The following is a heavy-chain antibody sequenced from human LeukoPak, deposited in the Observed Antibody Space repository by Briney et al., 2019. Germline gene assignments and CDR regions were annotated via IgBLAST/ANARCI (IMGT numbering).Heavy chain of an antibody. CDR2: ISGSGGST. Sequence: PGGSLRLSCAASVFTFSSYAMSWVRQAPGEGLEWVSAISGSGGSTYYADSVKGRFTISRDNSKNTLYLQMNSLRAEDTAVYYCAKGTDFWSGYYYYYYMDVWGKGTTVTVSS. CDR1: VFTFSSYA. J-gene: IGHJ6*03. V-gene: IGHV3-23*01. CDR3: AKGTDFWSGYYYYYYMDV. D-gene: IGHD3-3*01.